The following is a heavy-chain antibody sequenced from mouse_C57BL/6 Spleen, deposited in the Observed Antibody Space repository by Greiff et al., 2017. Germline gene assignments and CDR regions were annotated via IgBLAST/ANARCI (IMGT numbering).Heavy chain of an antibody. J-gene: IGHJ4*01. Sequence: QVQLQQPGAELVRPGTSVKLSCKASGYTFTSYWMHWVKQRPGQGLEWIGMIDPSDSYTNYNQKFKGKATLTVDTSSSTAYMQLSILTSEDSAVYYCASSSGSSYNAMDYWGQGTSVTVSS. CDR3: ASSSGSSYNAMDY. CDR1: GYTFTSYW. CDR2: IDPSDSYT. V-gene: IGHV1-59*01. D-gene: IGHD1-1*01.